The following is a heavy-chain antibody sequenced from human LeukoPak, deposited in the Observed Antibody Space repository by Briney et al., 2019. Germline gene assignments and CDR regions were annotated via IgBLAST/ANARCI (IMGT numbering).Heavy chain of an antibody. D-gene: IGHD3-3*01. Sequence: GGSLRLSCAASGLTFSSHAMAWVRQAPGKGLEWVSAIGGLGSSTYYGDSVKGRFTNSRDNSKNTVYLQMDSLRVEDTAVYYCARDPGVVAFHYFDFWGQGTLITVSS. CDR2: IGGLGSST. CDR1: GLTFSSHA. CDR3: ARDPGVVAFHYFDF. J-gene: IGHJ4*02. V-gene: IGHV3-23*01.